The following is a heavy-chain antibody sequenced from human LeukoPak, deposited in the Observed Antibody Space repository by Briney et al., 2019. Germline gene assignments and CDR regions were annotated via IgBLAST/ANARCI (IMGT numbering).Heavy chain of an antibody. V-gene: IGHV3-74*01. J-gene: IGHJ4*02. CDR1: GFTFSSYW. D-gene: IGHD2-2*02. Sequence: GGSLRLSCAASGFTFSSYWMHWVRQAPGKGLVWVSRINSDGSSTSYADSVKGRFTISRDNAKNTLYLQMNSLRAEDTAVYYCAKDGRQLLYRSTYYFDYWGQGTLVTVAS. CDR3: AKDGRQLLYRSTYYFDY. CDR2: INSDGSST.